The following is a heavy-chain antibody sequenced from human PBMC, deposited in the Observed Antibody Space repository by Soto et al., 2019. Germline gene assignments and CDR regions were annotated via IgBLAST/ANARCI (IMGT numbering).Heavy chain of an antibody. CDR3: AKEGPWRFDP. CDR2: ISGSGGSI. V-gene: IGHV3-23*01. CDR1: GFTFSDYY. Sequence: GGSLRLSCAASGFTFSDYYMSWIRQAPGKGLEWVSSISGSGGSIYYADSVKGRFTISRDNSKNTLYLQMNSLRAEDTAVYYCAKEGPWRFDPWGQGTLVTVSS. J-gene: IGHJ5*02.